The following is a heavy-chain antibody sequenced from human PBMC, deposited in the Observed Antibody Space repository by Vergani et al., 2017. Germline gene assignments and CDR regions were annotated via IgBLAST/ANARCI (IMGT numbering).Heavy chain of an antibody. D-gene: IGHD3-22*01. CDR2: IRYDGSNK. CDR3: AKDDLSYSSGYFDY. J-gene: IGHJ4*02. V-gene: IGHV3-30*02. Sequence: QVQLVESGGGVVQPGGSLRLSCAASGFTFSSYGMHWVRQAPGKGLEWVAFIRYDGSNKYYADSVKGRFTIPRDNSKNTLYLQMNSLRAEDTAVYYCAKDDLSYSSGYFDYWGQGTLVTVSS. CDR1: GFTFSSYG.